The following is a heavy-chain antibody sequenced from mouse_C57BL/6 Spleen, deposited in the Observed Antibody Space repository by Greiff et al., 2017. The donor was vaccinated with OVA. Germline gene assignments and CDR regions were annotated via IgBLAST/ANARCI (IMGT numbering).Heavy chain of an antibody. D-gene: IGHD2-3*01. V-gene: IGHV14-2*01. CDR2: IDPEDGDT. CDR1: GFTFTDYY. CDR3: AIEEYGGYPWFAY. J-gene: IGHJ3*01. Sequence: EVQLVESGAELVKPGASVKLSCTASGFTFTDYYMHWVKQRPEQGLEWIGRIDPEDGDTKYAPKFQGKATMTADTSSNTAYLQLSSLTSEDSADYYSAIEEYGGYPWFAYWGQGTLVTVSA.